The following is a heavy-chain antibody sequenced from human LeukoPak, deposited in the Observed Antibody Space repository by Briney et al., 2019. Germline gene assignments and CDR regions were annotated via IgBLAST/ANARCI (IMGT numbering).Heavy chain of an antibody. V-gene: IGHV1-8*01. CDR3: ARRRGYSSYFDY. J-gene: IGHJ4*02. CDR1: GYTFTSYD. D-gene: IGHD5-18*01. Sequence: GSVKVSCKASGYTFTSYDINWVRQATGQGFEWMGWMNPNSGNTGYAQKFQGRVTMTRNTSISTAYMELSSLRSEDTAVYYCARRRGYSSYFDYWGQGTLVTVSS. CDR2: MNPNSGNT.